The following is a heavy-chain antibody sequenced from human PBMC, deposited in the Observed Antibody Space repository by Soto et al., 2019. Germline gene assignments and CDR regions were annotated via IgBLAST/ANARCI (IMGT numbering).Heavy chain of an antibody. V-gene: IGHV4-30-4*01. CDR3: ARGGGSTNWKRHNWLDP. J-gene: IGHJ5*02. CDR2: IYYSGNT. D-gene: IGHD2-2*01. Sequence: PSETLSLTCTVSGDSISSGDYYWSWIRQPPGKGLEWIGYIYYSGNTYYNPSLKSRITISVDTSKNQFSLKLSSATAADTAVYYCARGGGSTNWKRHNWLDPWGQGTLVTVSS. CDR1: GDSISSGDYY.